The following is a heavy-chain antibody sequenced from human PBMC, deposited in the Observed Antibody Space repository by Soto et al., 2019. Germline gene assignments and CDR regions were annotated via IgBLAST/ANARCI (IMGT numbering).Heavy chain of an antibody. CDR2: IDPSDSYT. J-gene: IGHJ4*02. V-gene: IGHV5-10-1*01. CDR1: GYSFTSYW. CDR3: ARLKRDGYNYSPLYY. D-gene: IGHD5-12*01. Sequence: PGESLKISCKGSGYSFTSYWIIWVRQMPGKGLEWMGRIDPSDSYTNYSPSFQGHVTISADKSISTAYLQWSSLKASDTAMYYCARLKRDGYNYSPLYYWGQGTLVTVSS.